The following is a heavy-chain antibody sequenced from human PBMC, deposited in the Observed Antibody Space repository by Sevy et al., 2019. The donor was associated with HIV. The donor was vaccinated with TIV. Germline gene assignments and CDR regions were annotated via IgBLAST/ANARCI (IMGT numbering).Heavy chain of an antibody. D-gene: IGHD6-19*01. CDR1: GFTFSSYS. Sequence: GGSLRLSCAASGFTFSSYSMNWVRQAPGKGLEWVSYISSSSSTIYYADSVKGRFTITRDNAKNSLYLQMNSLRDEDTAVYYCARAVAGSHYYFDYWGQGTLVTVSS. CDR2: ISSSSSTI. CDR3: ARAVAGSHYYFDY. J-gene: IGHJ4*02. V-gene: IGHV3-48*02.